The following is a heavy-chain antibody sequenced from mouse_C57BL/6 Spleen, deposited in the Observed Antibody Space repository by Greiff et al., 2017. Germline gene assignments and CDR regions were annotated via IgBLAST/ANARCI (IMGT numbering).Heavy chain of an antibody. CDR1: GYTFTSYW. J-gene: IGHJ3*01. D-gene: IGHD1-1*01. V-gene: IGHV1-64*01. CDR3: ARGYGSSESAWFAY. Sequence: QVQLQQSGAELVKPGASVKLSCKASGYTFTSYWMHWVKQRPGQGLEWIGMIHPNSGSTNYNEKFKSKATLTVDKSSRTAYMQLSSLTSEDSAVYYCARGYGSSESAWFAYWGQGTLVTVSA. CDR2: IHPNSGST.